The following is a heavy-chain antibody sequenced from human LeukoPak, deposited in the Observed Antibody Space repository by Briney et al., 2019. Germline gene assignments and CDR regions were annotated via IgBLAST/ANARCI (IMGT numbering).Heavy chain of an antibody. CDR2: IYSTGDT. J-gene: IGHJ4*02. V-gene: IGHV3-66*01. D-gene: IGHD3-22*01. Sequence: PGGSLRLSCAVSGFTVSSKYMSWVRQAPGKGLEWVSVIYSTGDTRYADCVKGRFTISRDNSKNTLYLQMNSLRAEDTAVYYCARDDYDSNGYYLFDCWGQGTLVTVSS. CDR3: ARDDYDSNGYYLFDC. CDR1: GFTVSSKY.